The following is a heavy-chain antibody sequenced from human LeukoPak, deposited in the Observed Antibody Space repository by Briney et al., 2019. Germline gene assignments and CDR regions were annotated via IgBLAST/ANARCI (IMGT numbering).Heavy chain of an antibody. CDR2: INPGGGST. Sequence: ASVKVSCKASGYTFTSYYMHWVRQAPGQGLEWMGIINPGGGSTSYAQKFQGRVTMTRDMSTSTVYMELSSLRSEDTAVYYCARGWGSYRYKSSPGDYWGQGTLVTVSS. CDR1: GYTFTSYY. CDR3: ARGWGSYRYKSSPGDY. V-gene: IGHV1-46*01. D-gene: IGHD3-16*02. J-gene: IGHJ4*02.